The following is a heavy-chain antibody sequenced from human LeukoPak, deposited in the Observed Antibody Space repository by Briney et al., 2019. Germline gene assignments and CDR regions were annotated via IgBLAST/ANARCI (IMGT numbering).Heavy chain of an antibody. CDR1: GFTFSSYA. D-gene: IGHD2-2*01. CDR2: ISYDGSNK. CDR3: AKDSESYCSSTSCYSDY. J-gene: IGHJ4*02. Sequence: PGRSLRLSCAASGFTFSSYAMHWVRQAPGKGLEWVAVISYDGSNKYYADSVKGRFTISRDNSKNTLYLQMNSLRAEDTAVYYCAKDSESYCSSTSCYSDYWGQGTLVTVSS. V-gene: IGHV3-30-3*01.